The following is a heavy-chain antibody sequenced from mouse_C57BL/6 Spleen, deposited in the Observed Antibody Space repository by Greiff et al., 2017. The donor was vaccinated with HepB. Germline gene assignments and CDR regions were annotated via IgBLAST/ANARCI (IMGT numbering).Heavy chain of an antibody. Sequence: VKLQESGPELVKPGASVKISCKASGYAFSSSWMNWVKQRPGKGLEWIGRIYPGDGDTNYNGKFKGKATLTADKSSSTAYMQLSSLTSEDSAVYFCARWGHYYGSSPYAMDYWGQGTSVTVSS. V-gene: IGHV1-82*01. CDR2: IYPGDGDT. CDR3: ARWGHYYGSSPYAMDY. D-gene: IGHD1-1*01. CDR1: GYAFSSSW. J-gene: IGHJ4*01.